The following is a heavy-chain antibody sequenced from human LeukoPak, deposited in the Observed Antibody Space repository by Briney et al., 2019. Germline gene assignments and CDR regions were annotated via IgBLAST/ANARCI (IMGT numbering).Heavy chain of an antibody. D-gene: IGHD1-26*01. CDR3: ARAVNSGSYTNLQH. Sequence: PSETLSLTCTVSGGSISNYYWSCIRQPPGKGLEWIGYIYYSGSTNYNPSLKSRVTISADTSKNQFSLKLSSVIAADTAMYYCARAVNSGSYTNLQHWGQGTLVTVSS. J-gene: IGHJ1*01. V-gene: IGHV4-59*01. CDR2: IYYSGST. CDR1: GGSISNYY.